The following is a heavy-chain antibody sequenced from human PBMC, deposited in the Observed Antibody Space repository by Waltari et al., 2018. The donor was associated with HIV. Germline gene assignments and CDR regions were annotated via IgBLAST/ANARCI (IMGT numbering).Heavy chain of an antibody. CDR2: IKNIADGGTT. CDR1: GFTFTNAW. J-gene: IGHJ4*02. CDR3: VTGLLYKRY. Sequence: EVQLVESGGGLVKPGGSLRLSCAASGFTFTNAWMSWVRQAPGKVLGWVGRIKNIADGGTTECGAPVKGRFTISRDDSQNTVFLQMNSLKTEDTAVYFCVTGLLYKRYWGQGTLVTVSS. V-gene: IGHV3-15*01. D-gene: IGHD1-1*01.